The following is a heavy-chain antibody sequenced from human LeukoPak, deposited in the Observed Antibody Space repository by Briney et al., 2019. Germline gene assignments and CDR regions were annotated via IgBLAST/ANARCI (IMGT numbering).Heavy chain of an antibody. CDR2: IYYSGST. CDR3: ARRNSGTHTFDY. Sequence: PSETLSLTCTVSGGSISSSSYYWGWIRRPPGKGLEWIGNIYYSGSTYYNPSLKSRVTISVDTSKNQFSLKLSSVTAADMAVYFCARRNSGTHTFDYWGQGTLVTVSS. CDR1: GGSISSSSYY. D-gene: IGHD1/OR15-1a*01. J-gene: IGHJ4*02. V-gene: IGHV4-39*01.